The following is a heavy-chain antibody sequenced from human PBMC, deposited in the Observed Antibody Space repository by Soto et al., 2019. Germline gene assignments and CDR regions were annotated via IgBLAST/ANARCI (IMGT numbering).Heavy chain of an antibody. J-gene: IGHJ4*02. D-gene: IGHD3-9*01. Sequence: SETLSLTCTVSGGSISSYYWSWIRQPAGKGLEWIGRIYTSGSTNYNPSPKSRVTMSVDTTKNQFSLKLSSVTAADTAVYYCARTPNDVVLTGYPFDYWGQGTLVTVSS. CDR2: IYTSGST. V-gene: IGHV4-4*07. CDR1: GGSISSYY. CDR3: ARTPNDVVLTGYPFDY.